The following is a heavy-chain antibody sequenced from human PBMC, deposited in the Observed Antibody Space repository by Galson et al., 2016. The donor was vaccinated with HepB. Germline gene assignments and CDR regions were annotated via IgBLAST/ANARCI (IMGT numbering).Heavy chain of an antibody. V-gene: IGHV3-30*18. Sequence: SLRLSCAASGFTFSSYDLYWVRQSPCKGLEWVAVISYDGVNDNYADSVKARFTISRDDSKATVFLHMHSLRGEDTALYYCVKDARLRLWLEKGYFHEWGQGTLVTVSS. CDR3: VKDARLRLWLEKGYFHE. D-gene: IGHD6-19*01. CDR1: GFTFSSYD. CDR2: ISYDGVND. J-gene: IGHJ1*01.